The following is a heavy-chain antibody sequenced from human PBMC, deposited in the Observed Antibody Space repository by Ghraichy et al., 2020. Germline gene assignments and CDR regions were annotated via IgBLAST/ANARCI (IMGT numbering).Heavy chain of an antibody. CDR3: ARVPPGSSGFERIFDC. V-gene: IGHV4-34*01. CDR1: GGSFSGFY. Sequence: SETLSLTCAVYGGSFSGFYWSWIRQSPGKGLEWIGKINHSGSTNYNPSLKSRVTISVDTSKKQFSLNLRSVTAADTAVYYCARVPPGSSGFERIFDCWGQGTLVTVSA. CDR2: INHSGST. D-gene: IGHD6-19*01. J-gene: IGHJ4*02.